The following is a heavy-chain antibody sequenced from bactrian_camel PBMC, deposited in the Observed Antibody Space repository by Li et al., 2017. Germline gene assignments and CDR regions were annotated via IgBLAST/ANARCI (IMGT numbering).Heavy chain of an antibody. J-gene: IGHJ6*01. D-gene: IGHD6*01. V-gene: IGHV3S40*01. CDR1: GFTFTYYD. Sequence: DVQLVESGGGLVQPGGSLRLSCAASGFTFTYYDFSWVRQAPGKGLEWVSSINSGGSNTYYTSSVKGRFTISRDNAKSTLYLQMNSLKTEDTAVYYCAAVAAAFGYWGQGTQVTVS. CDR2: INSGGSNT. CDR3: AAVAAAFGY.